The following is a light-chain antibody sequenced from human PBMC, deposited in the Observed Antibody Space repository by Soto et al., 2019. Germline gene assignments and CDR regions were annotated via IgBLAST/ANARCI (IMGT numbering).Light chain of an antibody. CDR3: QQRSNWPPRIT. CDR2: DAS. V-gene: IGKV3-11*01. CDR1: QSVSSY. J-gene: IGKJ5*01. Sequence: PGERATLSCRASQSVSSYLAWYQQKPGQAPRLLISDASNRATGIPARFSGSGSGTDFTLTISSLEPEDFEVYYCQQRSNWPPRITVGQGTRLEIK.